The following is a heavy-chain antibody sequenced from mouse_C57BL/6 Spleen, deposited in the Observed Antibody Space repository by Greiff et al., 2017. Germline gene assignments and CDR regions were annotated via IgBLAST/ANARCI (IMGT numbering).Heavy chain of an antibody. CDR1: GYTFTSYW. J-gene: IGHJ3*01. D-gene: IGHD2-4*01. CDR3: ARGDYEVWFAY. Sequence: QVQLKQPGAELVKPGASVKLSCKASGYTFTSYWMHWVKQRPGRGLEWIGRIDPNSGGTKYNEKFKSKATLTVDKPTSTAYMQLSSLTSEDSAVYYCARGDYEVWFAYWGQGTLVTVSA. CDR2: IDPNSGGT. V-gene: IGHV1-72*01.